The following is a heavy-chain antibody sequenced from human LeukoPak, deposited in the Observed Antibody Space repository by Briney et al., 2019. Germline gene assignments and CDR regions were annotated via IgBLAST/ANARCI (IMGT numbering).Heavy chain of an antibody. CDR1: GFTFSSYG. V-gene: IGHV3-64D*09. J-gene: IGHJ4*02. CDR2: INSNGGIT. D-gene: IGHD6-6*01. Sequence: PGRSLRLSCAASGFTFSSYGMHWVRQAPGKGLEYVSAINSNGGITFYADSMKGRFTISRDDSKNTLYLQMSSLRAEDTAIYYCVKGVAARLDYWGQGTLVTVSS. CDR3: VKGVAARLDY.